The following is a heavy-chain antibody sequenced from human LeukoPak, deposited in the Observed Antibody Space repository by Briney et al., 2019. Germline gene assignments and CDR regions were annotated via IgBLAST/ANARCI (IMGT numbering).Heavy chain of an antibody. CDR3: ARGARQYYDILTGYYNDY. Sequence: GASVKVSCKASGYTFTSYYMHWVRQAPGQGLEWMGIINPSGGSTSYAQKFQGGVTMTRDMSTSTVYMELSSLRSEDTAVYYCARGARQYYDILTGYYNDYWGQGTLVTVSS. D-gene: IGHD3-9*01. V-gene: IGHV1-46*01. CDR1: GYTFTSYY. J-gene: IGHJ4*02. CDR2: INPSGGST.